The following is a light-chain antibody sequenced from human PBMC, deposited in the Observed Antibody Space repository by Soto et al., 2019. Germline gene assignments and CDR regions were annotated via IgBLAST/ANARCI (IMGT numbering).Light chain of an antibody. Sequence: ETVLTQSPGTLSLSPGERATLSCRAGQSVGGSPLAWYQQRPGQAPRLLIYDTSTRATGIPDRFSGSGSGTDFTLTISRLEPEDFAVYSCQQYHNSPRTFDQGTKVDIK. CDR3: QQYHNSPRT. V-gene: IGKV3-20*01. J-gene: IGKJ1*01. CDR1: QSVGGSP. CDR2: DTS.